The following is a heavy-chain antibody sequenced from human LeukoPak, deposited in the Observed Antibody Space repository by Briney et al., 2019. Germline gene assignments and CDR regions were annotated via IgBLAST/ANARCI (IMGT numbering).Heavy chain of an antibody. CDR1: EFTFSNYA. D-gene: IGHD1-26*01. CDR2: ISGSGGTT. Sequence: GGSLRLSCAASEFTFSNYAMSWVRQAPGKGLEWVSVISGSGGTTYYADSVKGRFIISRDTSKNTLYLQMNSLRAEDTAMYYCVREDLGVDYWGQGTLVTVSS. J-gene: IGHJ4*02. CDR3: VREDLGVDY. V-gene: IGHV3-23*01.